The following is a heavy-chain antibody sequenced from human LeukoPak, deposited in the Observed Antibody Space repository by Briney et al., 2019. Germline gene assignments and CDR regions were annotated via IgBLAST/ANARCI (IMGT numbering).Heavy chain of an antibody. D-gene: IGHD4-17*01. CDR1: GFTFSSYE. CDR3: ARDYGAGMDV. J-gene: IGHJ6*02. Sequence: GGSLRLSCAASGFTFSSYEMNWVRQAPGKGLEWVSYISSSGSTIYYADSVKGRFTISRDYAKNSLYLQMNSLRAEDTAVYYCARDYGAGMDVWGQGTTVTVSS. CDR2: ISSSGSTI. V-gene: IGHV3-48*03.